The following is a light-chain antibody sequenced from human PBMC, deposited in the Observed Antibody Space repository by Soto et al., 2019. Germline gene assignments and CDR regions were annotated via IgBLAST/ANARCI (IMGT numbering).Light chain of an antibody. Sequence: DVVMTQSPLSLPVTLGQPASISCRSSQSLAYSDGNTYLNWFQQRPGQSPRRLIYKVSNRDSGVPDRFSGSGSGTDFTLKISRVEAEDVGVYYCMQGTHWPPWTFGQGTKLEIK. CDR1: QSLAYSDGNTY. CDR3: MQGTHWPPWT. V-gene: IGKV2-30*01. CDR2: KVS. J-gene: IGKJ2*02.